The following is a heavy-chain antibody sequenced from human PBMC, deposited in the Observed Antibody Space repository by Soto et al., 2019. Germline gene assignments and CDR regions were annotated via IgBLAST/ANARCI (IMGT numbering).Heavy chain of an antibody. V-gene: IGHV3-30*03. D-gene: IGHD3-10*01. CDR3: ARDSGWPILNFDN. J-gene: IGHJ4*02. Sequence: PGGSLRLSCAASDFDFSSYGIHCVRQAPGKGLEWVAASSYDGRETFYAYSAKCRVTVSKKMSKNTAVLHMNAPRHEDTAVYFCARDSGWPILNFDNWGQGAPVNVSS. CDR1: DFDFSSYG. CDR2: SSYDGRET.